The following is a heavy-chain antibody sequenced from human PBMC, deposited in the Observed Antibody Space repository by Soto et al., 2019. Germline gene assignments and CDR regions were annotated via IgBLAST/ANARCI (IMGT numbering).Heavy chain of an antibody. CDR1: GGSISSYY. Sequence: SETLSLTCTVSGGSISSYYWSWIRQPPGEGLEWIGYIYYSGSTNYNPSLKSRVTISVDTSKNQFSLKLSSVTAAGTAVYYCARATVPYYFDYCGQGTLVTVSS. CDR3: ARATVPYYFDY. J-gene: IGHJ4*02. D-gene: IGHD4-17*01. CDR2: IYYSGST. V-gene: IGHV4-59*01.